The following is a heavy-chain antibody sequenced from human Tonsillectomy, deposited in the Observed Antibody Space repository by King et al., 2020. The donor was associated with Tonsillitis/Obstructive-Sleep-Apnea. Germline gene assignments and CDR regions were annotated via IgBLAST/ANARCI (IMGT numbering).Heavy chain of an antibody. CDR1: GGSISSYY. CDR2: IYYSGST. D-gene: IGHD2-21*01. Sequence: VQLQESGPGLVKPSETLSLTCTVSGGSISSYYWSWIRQPPGKGLEWIGYIYYSGSTNYNPSLKSRVTISVDTSKNQFSLKLSSVTAADTAVYYCARLSCGGDCYLVYFDYWGQGTLVTVSS. CDR3: ARLSCGGDCYLVYFDY. V-gene: IGHV4-59*08. J-gene: IGHJ4*02.